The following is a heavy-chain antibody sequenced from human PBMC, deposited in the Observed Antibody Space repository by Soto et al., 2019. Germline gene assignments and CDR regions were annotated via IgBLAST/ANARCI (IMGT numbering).Heavy chain of an antibody. Sequence: QITLNESGPTLVKPTQTLTLTCTFSGFSLGTYGVGVGWIRQPPGKALEWLALIYWDDDKRYSPSLKSRLTPTQDTPKRQVFLTLTTMDPGDTATYYCAHRGGGIVDWYFDLWGRGTPVIVSS. CDR2: IYWDDDK. CDR1: GFSLGTYGVG. D-gene: IGHD1-26*01. J-gene: IGHJ2*01. V-gene: IGHV2-5*02. CDR3: AHRGGGIVDWYFDL.